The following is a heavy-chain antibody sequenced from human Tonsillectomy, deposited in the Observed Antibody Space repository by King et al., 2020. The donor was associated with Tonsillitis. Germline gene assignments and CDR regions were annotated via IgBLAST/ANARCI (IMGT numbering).Heavy chain of an antibody. CDR3: SREKEDYYGSSGPYYDPSQNYYFEY. CDR1: GFTFSDHY. V-gene: IGHV3-72*01. CDR2: IKKKAESYST. Sequence: VQLVESGGGLVQPGGSLKLSCAASGFTFSDHYMDWVRQAPGKGLEWVGRIKKKAESYSTEYAASVKGRFTISRDDSKNSLYLQMNSLKIEDTAFYYCSREKEDYYGSSGPYYDPSQNYYFEYWGQGTLVTVSS. D-gene: IGHD3-22*01. J-gene: IGHJ4*02.